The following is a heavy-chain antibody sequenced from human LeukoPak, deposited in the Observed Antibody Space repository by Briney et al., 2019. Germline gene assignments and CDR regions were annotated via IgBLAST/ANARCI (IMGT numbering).Heavy chain of an antibody. V-gene: IGHV3-7*01. J-gene: IGHJ4*02. D-gene: IGHD3-22*01. Sequence: GGSLRLSCAASGFTFSSYWMSWVRQAPGKGLEWVSNIKQDGSEKYYVDSVKGRFTISRDNAKNSLYLQMNSLRAEDTAVYYCARDGYYYDSSGYYRLWGQGTLVTVSS. CDR3: ARDGYYYDSSGYYRL. CDR2: IKQDGSEK. CDR1: GFTFSSYW.